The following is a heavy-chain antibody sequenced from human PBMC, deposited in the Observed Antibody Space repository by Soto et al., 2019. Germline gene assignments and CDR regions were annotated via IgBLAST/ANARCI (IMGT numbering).Heavy chain of an antibody. D-gene: IGHD3-3*01. V-gene: IGHV1-69*13. CDR2: IIPIFGTA. J-gene: IGHJ3*02. Sequence: GASVKVSCKASGGTFSSYAISWVRQAPGQGLEWMGGIIPIFGTANYAQKFQGRVTITADESTSTAYMELSSLRSEDTAVYSCASCPLRYYDFRSGRNAFYICGRGTMVTVSS. CDR3: ASCPLRYYDFRSGRNAFYI. CDR1: GGTFSSYA.